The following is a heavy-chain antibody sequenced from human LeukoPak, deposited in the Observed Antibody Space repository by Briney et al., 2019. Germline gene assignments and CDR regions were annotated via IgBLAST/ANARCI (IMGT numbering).Heavy chain of an antibody. Sequence: KPSETLSLTCTVSGGSISSYHWSWIRQPPGKGLEWIGYIYYSGSTNYNPSLKSRVTMSVDTSKNQFSLKLSSVTAADTAVYYCARNSYYYYYMDVWGKGTTVTVS. CDR2: IYYSGST. CDR1: GGSISSYH. D-gene: IGHD1-7*01. V-gene: IGHV4-59*12. CDR3: ARNSYYYYYMDV. J-gene: IGHJ6*03.